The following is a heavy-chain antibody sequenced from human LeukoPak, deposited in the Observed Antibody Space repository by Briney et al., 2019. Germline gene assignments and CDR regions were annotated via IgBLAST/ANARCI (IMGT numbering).Heavy chain of an antibody. J-gene: IGHJ6*03. CDR2: IKQDGGEI. V-gene: IGHV3-7*04. CDR1: GFTFSTYW. CDR3: ARAWYGSGSMTRAMDV. D-gene: IGHD3-10*01. Sequence: GGSLRLSCVASGFTFSTYWMSWARQAPGKGLEWVANIKQDGGEIYYVDSVKGRFTISRDNAKNSLHLQMNSLGAEDTAVYYCARAWYGSGSMTRAMDVWGKGTTVTISS.